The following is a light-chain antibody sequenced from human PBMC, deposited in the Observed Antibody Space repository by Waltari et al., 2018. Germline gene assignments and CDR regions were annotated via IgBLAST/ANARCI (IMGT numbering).Light chain of an antibody. Sequence: QLVLTQSPSVSASLGASVKLPCTLSSGHSSNVISWLHQQPEKGPRYLMKVNSDGSHSKGDEIPDRFSGSSSGAERYLTISSVQPEDEADYYCQTGGHGTWVFGGGTKLTVL. CDR2: VNSDGSH. CDR3: QTGGHGTWV. CDR1: SGHSSNV. J-gene: IGLJ3*02. V-gene: IGLV4-69*01.